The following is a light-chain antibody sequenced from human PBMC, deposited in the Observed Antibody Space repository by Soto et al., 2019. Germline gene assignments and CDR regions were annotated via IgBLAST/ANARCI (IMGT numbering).Light chain of an antibody. CDR2: GAS. CDR1: QSVTSN. V-gene: IGKV3-15*01. Sequence: EIVMTQSPATLSVSPGERATLSCRASQSVTSNLAWYQQKPGQPPRRLIYGASTRATGIPARFSGSGSGTDFTLTISSLEPEDFAVYYCQQRSNWPQLTFGGGTKVDIK. CDR3: QQRSNWPQLT. J-gene: IGKJ4*01.